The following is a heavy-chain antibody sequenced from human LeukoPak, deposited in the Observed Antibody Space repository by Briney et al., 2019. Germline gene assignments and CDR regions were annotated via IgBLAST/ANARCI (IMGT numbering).Heavy chain of an antibody. D-gene: IGHD3-22*01. J-gene: IGHJ4*02. V-gene: IGHV3-7*01. CDR3: ARGRYYDSSGYYYYFDY. CDR2: IKQDGSEK. CDR1: GFTFSSYA. Sequence: PGGSLRLSCAASGFTFSSYAMSWVRQAPGKGLEWVANIKQDGSEKYYVDSVKGRFTISRDNAKNSLYLQMNSLRAEDTAVYYCARGRYYDSSGYYYYFDYWGQGTLVTVSS.